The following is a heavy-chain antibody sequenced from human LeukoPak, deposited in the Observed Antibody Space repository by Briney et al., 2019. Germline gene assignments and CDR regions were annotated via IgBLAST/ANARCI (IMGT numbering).Heavy chain of an antibody. V-gene: IGHV3-7*01. Sequence: GGSLRLSCAASGFTFSSYLMSWVRQAPGKGLEWVANINEDGSEKYYVDSVKGRFTISRDNAKNSLYLQMNRLRAEDTAVYYCARDWGDPSAAFDYWGQGTLVTVSS. D-gene: IGHD2-21*02. J-gene: IGHJ4*02. CDR1: GFTFSSYL. CDR2: INEDGSEK. CDR3: ARDWGDPSAAFDY.